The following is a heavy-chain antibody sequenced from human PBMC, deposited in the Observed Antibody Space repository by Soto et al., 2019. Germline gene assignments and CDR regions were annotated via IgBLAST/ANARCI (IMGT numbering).Heavy chain of an antibody. J-gene: IGHJ4*02. D-gene: IGHD3-22*01. CDR3: ARGFYYDSSGYFPLDY. Sequence: QVQLVQSGAEVKQPGSSVKVSCKASGGTFSSYAISWVRQARGQGLDWMGGIIPIFGTANYAQKFQGRVTITADESTSTAYMELSSLRSEDTAVYYCARGFYYDSSGYFPLDYWGQGTLVTVSS. V-gene: IGHV1-69*12. CDR1: GGTFSSYA. CDR2: IIPIFGTA.